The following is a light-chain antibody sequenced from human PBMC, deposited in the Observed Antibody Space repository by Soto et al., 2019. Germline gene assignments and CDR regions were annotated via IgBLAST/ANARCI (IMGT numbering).Light chain of an antibody. V-gene: IGKV3-11*01. J-gene: IGKJ2*01. Sequence: DIVLTQSPATLSLSPRERATLSCRASQSVSSYLAWYQQKPGQAPRLLIYDASNRATGIPARFIGSGSGTDFTITISSLDPEYFAIYYCQQRSGWYTFGQVTKLEI. CDR2: DAS. CDR1: QSVSSY. CDR3: QQRSGWYT.